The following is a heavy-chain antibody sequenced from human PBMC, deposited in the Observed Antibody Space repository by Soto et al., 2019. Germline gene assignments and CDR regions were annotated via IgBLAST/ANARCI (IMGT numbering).Heavy chain of an antibody. CDR3: ARAMTTVTTLDY. Sequence: QLQLQESGSGLVKPSQTLSLTCAVSGGSTSSGGYSWSWIRQPPGKGLEWIGYIYHSGSTYYNPSLKSRVTISVDRSKNQFSLKLSSVTAADTAVYYCARAMTTVTTLDYWGQGTLVTVSS. CDR1: GGSTSSGGYS. J-gene: IGHJ4*02. CDR2: IYHSGST. V-gene: IGHV4-30-2*01. D-gene: IGHD4-17*01.